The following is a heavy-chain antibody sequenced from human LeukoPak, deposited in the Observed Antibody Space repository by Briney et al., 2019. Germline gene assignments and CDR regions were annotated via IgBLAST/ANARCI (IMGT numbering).Heavy chain of an antibody. CDR2: ISSSGGST. J-gene: IGHJ4*02. CDR1: GFTFSNYA. CDR3: ARSSRYGSYFDY. D-gene: IGHD5-18*01. Sequence: PGGSLRLSCAASGFTFSNYAMNWVRQAPGKGLEYVSGISSSGGSTYYANSVKGRFTISRDESKNTLYLQMGGLRAEDMAVYYCARSSRYGSYFDYWGQGTLVTVSS. V-gene: IGHV3-64*01.